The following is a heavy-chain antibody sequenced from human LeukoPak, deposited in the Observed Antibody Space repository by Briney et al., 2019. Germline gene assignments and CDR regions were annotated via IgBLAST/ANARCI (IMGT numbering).Heavy chain of an antibody. Sequence: ASVKVSCKAAGYTFTSNGISWVRQAPGQGLEWMGWISAYNGNTNYAQKHQGRGTMTTDTSTSTAYMELRSLRSDDTAVYCCTRVTYCSGGSCYYYYKDVWGKGTTVTVSS. D-gene: IGHD2-15*01. CDR3: TRVTYCSGGSCYYYYKDV. J-gene: IGHJ6*03. CDR1: GYTFTSNG. CDR2: ISAYNGNT. V-gene: IGHV1-18*01.